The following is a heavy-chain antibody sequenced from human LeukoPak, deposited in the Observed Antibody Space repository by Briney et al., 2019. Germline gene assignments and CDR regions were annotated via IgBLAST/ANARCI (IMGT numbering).Heavy chain of an antibody. V-gene: IGHV1-2*02. CDR3: ARSGSSSPTYYYYYMDV. Sequence: ASVKVSCKASGGTFSSYAISWVRQAPGQGLEWMGWINPNSGGTNYAQKFQGRVTMTRDTSISTAYMELSRLRSDDTAVYYCARSGSSSPTYYYYYMDVWGKGTTVTVSS. CDR2: INPNSGGT. CDR1: GGTFSSYA. J-gene: IGHJ6*03. D-gene: IGHD6-6*01.